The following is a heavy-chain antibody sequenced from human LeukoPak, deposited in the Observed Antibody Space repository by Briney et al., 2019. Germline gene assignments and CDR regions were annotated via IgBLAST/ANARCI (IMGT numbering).Heavy chain of an antibody. D-gene: IGHD6-13*01. J-gene: IGHJ4*02. Sequence: SETLSLTCAVYGESLSGYYWSWIRQPPGKGLEWIGEVNHSGSTNYNPSLKSRVTISVDTSKNQFSLKLSSVTAADTGVYYCARAEITADGVPFDYWGQGTLVTVSS. CDR1: GESLSGYY. CDR2: VNHSGST. CDR3: ARAEITADGVPFDY. V-gene: IGHV4-34*01.